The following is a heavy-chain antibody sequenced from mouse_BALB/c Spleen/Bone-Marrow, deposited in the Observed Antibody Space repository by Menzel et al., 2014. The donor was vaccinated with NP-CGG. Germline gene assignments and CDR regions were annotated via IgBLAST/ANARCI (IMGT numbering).Heavy chain of an antibody. Sequence: QVQLKQSGAELAKPGASVKMSCKASGYTFTSYWMRWVKQRPGQGLEWIGYINPSTGYTEYNQKFKDKATLTADKSSSTAYMQLSSLTSEDSAVYYCARSNYPAWFAYWGQGTLVTVSA. CDR2: INPSTGYT. D-gene: IGHD2-5*01. V-gene: IGHV1-7*01. CDR1: GYTFTSYW. CDR3: ARSNYPAWFAY. J-gene: IGHJ3*01.